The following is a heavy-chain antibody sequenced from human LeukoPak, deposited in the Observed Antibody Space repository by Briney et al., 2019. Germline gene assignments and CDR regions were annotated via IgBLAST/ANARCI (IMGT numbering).Heavy chain of an antibody. Sequence: PGGSLRLSCAASGFTFSDYYMSWIRQAPGKGLEWVSYISSSGSTIYYADSVKGRFTISRDNAKNSLYLQMNSLRAEDTAVYYCARLHVVGACYFDYWGQGTLVTVSS. D-gene: IGHD1-26*01. J-gene: IGHJ4*02. CDR3: ARLHVVGACYFDY. V-gene: IGHV3-11*04. CDR1: GFTFSDYY. CDR2: ISSSGSTI.